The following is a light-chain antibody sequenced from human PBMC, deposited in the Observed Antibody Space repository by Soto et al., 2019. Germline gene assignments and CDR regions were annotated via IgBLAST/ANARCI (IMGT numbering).Light chain of an antibody. J-gene: IGKJ1*01. CDR3: HQYASSTWT. Sequence: EIVLTQSPATLSLSPGERATLSCRASQSVSSYLAWYQQKPGKAPRLLIYDASNRATGIPERLSGSGYGTDLSITISRMENEDFAVYYCHQYASSTWTFGQGTKVDIK. CDR2: DAS. CDR1: QSVSSY. V-gene: IGKV3-11*01.